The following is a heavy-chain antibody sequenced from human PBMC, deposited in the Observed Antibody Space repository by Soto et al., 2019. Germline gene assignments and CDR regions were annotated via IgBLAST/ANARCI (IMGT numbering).Heavy chain of an antibody. Sequence: SETLSLTCAVYGGSFSGYYWSWIRQPPGKGLEWIGEINHSGSTNYNPSLKSRVTISVDTSKNQFSLKLSSVTAADTAVYYCASLRFPAAMSYYYYGMDVWGQGTTVTVSS. J-gene: IGHJ6*02. CDR1: GGSFSGYY. D-gene: IGHD2-2*01. CDR2: INHSGST. V-gene: IGHV4-34*01. CDR3: ASLRFPAAMSYYYYGMDV.